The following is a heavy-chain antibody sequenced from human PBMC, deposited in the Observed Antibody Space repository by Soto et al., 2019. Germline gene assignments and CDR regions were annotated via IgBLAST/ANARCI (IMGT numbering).Heavy chain of an antibody. Sequence: QVQLVQSGAEVKKPGSSVKVSCTASGGSLRNSVISWVRQAPAQRLEWMGGVIPILGTANYAQKFQGRVTMAADEATSTAYMDLSSLSPVDTVVYYCARLGHPGHWGPGTLVIVSS. CDR2: VIPILGTA. V-gene: IGHV1-69*01. CDR3: ARLGHPGH. J-gene: IGHJ4*02. CDR1: GGSLRNSV.